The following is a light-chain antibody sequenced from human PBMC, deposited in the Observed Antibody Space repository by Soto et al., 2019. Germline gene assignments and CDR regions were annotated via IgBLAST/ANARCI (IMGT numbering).Light chain of an antibody. J-gene: IGLJ1*01. V-gene: IGLV1-40*01. CDR1: SSNIGAYFD. Sequence: QSALTQPPSVSGAPGQRVTISCTGSSSNIGAYFDVHWYQQLPGTAPKLLIYGNSNRPSGVPDRFSGSKSGTSASLAITGLQAEDEADYYCQSYDTSLRGSVFGTGTKLTVL. CDR3: QSYDTSLRGSV. CDR2: GNS.